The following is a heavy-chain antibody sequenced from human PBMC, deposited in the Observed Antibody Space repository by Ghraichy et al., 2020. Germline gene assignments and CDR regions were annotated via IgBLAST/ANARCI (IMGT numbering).Heavy chain of an antibody. J-gene: IGHJ4*02. CDR2: INHSGST. V-gene: IGHV4-34*01. Sequence: SETLSLTCAVYGGSFSGYYWSWIRQPPGKGLEWIGEINHSGSTNYNPSLKSRVTISVDKSKNQFSLKLSSVTAADTAVYYCARFVRNGYCSSTSCYSLDYWGQGTLVTVSS. D-gene: IGHD2-2*01. CDR3: ARFVRNGYCSSTSCYSLDY. CDR1: GGSFSGYY.